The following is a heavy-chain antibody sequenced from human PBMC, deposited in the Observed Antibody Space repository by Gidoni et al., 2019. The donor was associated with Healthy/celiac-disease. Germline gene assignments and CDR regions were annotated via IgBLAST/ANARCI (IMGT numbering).Heavy chain of an antibody. J-gene: IGHJ5*02. CDR2: ISYDGSNK. CDR3: AKGNSSGWFGPFDP. V-gene: IGHV3-30*18. CDR1: GLTFSSYG. Sequence: QVQLVESGGGVVQPGRSLRLSCAASGLTFSSYGMHWVRQAPGKGLEWVAVISYDGSNKYYADAVKGRFTISRDKSKNTLYLQMNSLRAEDTAVYYCAKGNSSGWFGPFDPWGQGTLVTVSS. D-gene: IGHD6-19*01.